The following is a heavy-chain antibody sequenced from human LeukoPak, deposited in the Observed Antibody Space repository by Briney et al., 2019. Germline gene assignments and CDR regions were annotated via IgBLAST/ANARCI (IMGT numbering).Heavy chain of an antibody. CDR2: IYYSGST. CDR3: ARHPYSSSLMTY. V-gene: IGHV4-59*08. CDR1: GGSISSYY. D-gene: IGHD6-13*01. Sequence: PSETLSLTCTVSGGSISSYYWSWIRQPPGKGLEWIGYIYYSGSTIYNPSLKSRVTISVDTSKNQFSLKLSSVTAADTAVYYCARHPYSSSLMTYWGQGTLVTVSS. J-gene: IGHJ4*02.